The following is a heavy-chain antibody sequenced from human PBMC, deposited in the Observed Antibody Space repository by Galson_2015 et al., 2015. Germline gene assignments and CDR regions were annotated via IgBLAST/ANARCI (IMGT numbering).Heavy chain of an antibody. Sequence: SEPLSLTCAVYGGSFSGYYWSWIRQSPGKGLEWIGEVDHSGNTHYNPSLNSRVTISVDTSKNQFSLKLTSVTAADTAVYYCARGPYYFDSSGYHYWGQGTLVAVSS. V-gene: IGHV4-34*01. J-gene: IGHJ4*02. CDR1: GGSFSGYY. D-gene: IGHD3-22*01. CDR2: VDHSGNT. CDR3: ARGPYYFDSSGYHY.